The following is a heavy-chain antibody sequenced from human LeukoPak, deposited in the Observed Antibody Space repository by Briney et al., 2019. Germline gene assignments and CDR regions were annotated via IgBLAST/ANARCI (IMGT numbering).Heavy chain of an antibody. J-gene: IGHJ5*02. Sequence: GGSLRLSCAASGFTFSTSWMSWLRQAPGKGLEWVANVKEDGSDKYYVGSVKGRFTVSRDNAKSSLYLQMNSLRAEDTAVYYCATSRHNSFDPWGQGTLVTVSS. CDR2: VKEDGSDK. CDR3: ATSRHNSFDP. CDR1: GFTFSTSW. D-gene: IGHD1-1*01. V-gene: IGHV3-7*05.